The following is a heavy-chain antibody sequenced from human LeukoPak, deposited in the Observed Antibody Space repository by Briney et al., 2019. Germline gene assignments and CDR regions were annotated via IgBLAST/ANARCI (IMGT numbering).Heavy chain of an antibody. J-gene: IGHJ3*02. CDR2: ISGVSETT. D-gene: IGHD1-26*01. V-gene: IGHV3-23*01. CDR1: GFTFSTHA. CDR3: AKDVCGNYCSLDM. Sequence: PGGSLRLSCAASGFTFSTHAMSWVRQAPGKGLEWVSGISGVSETTYYAGSVRGRFTISRDNSKSTIYLQMNSLRAEDTAVYYCAKDVCGNYCSLDMWGQGTMVTVSS.